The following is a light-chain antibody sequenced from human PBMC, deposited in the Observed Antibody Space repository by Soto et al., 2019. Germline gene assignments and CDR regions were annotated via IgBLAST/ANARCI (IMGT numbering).Light chain of an antibody. CDR3: QQGYSTPGT. J-gene: IGKJ1*01. CDR2: APS. V-gene: IGKV1-39*01. Sequence: DLQMPQSPSSLSASVGDRVTITCRASQSISTYLNWYQQRPGKDHQVLIYAPSTLHSAAPLRFSGSGSGRDITVTISSLQPEDFATYYCQQGYSTPGTFGQGTMVDIK. CDR1: QSISTY.